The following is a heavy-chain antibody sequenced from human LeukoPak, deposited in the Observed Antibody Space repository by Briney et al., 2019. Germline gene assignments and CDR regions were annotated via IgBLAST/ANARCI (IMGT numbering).Heavy chain of an antibody. Sequence: SETLSLTCAVSGYSISSGYYWGWIRQPPGKGLEWIGNIYHSGSTFYNPSLKTRVTISVGTSKNQFSLKLNSVTAADTAVYYCARIYGSGRDYYYYMDVWGKGTTVTVSS. CDR2: IYHSGST. J-gene: IGHJ6*03. D-gene: IGHD3-10*01. CDR3: ARIYGSGRDYYYYMDV. V-gene: IGHV4-38-2*01. CDR1: GYSISSGYY.